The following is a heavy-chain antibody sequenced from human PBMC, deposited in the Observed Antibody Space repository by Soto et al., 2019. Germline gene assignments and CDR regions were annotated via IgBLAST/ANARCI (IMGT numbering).Heavy chain of an antibody. D-gene: IGHD2-2*01. J-gene: IGHJ6*02. CDR2: INPSGGST. V-gene: IGHV1-46*01. CDR3: ARDSLGYCVSTSCPQDDYYYYGMDV. Sequence: QGLEWRGIINPSGGSTSYAQKFQGRVTMTRDTSTSTVYMELSSLRSEDTAVYYCARDSLGYCVSTSCPQDDYYYYGMDVWGQGTTVTVSS.